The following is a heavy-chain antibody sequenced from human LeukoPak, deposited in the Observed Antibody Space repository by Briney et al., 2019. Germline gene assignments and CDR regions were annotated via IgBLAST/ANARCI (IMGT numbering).Heavy chain of an antibody. CDR3: ARVNTYYDFWSGFLDY. CDR2: ISSSGSTI. D-gene: IGHD3-3*01. Sequence: GGSLRLSCAASGCTFSRYEMNWVRQAPGKGLEWVSYISSSGSTIYYADSVKGRFTISRDNAKSSLYLQITSMRAEDTAVYYCARVNTYYDFWSGFLDYCGQGTLVTVSS. V-gene: IGHV3-48*03. CDR1: GCTFSRYE. J-gene: IGHJ4*02.